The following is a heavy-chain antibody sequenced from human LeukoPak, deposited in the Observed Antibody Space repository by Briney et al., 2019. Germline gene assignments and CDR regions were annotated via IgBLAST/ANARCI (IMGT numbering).Heavy chain of an antibody. CDR2: INQDGSAK. J-gene: IGHJ4*02. CDR3: ARGLMF. CDR1: GFIFSKYW. Sequence: GGSLRLSCAASGFIFSKYWMSWVRQAPGKGLEWVANINQDGSAKYYVDSVKGRFTISRDNAKNSLSLQMNSLRAEDTAVYYCARGLMFWGQGTLVTVSS. D-gene: IGHD3-10*02. V-gene: IGHV3-7*03.